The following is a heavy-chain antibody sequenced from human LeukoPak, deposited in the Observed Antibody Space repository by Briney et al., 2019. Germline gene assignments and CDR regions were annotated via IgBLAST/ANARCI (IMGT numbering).Heavy chain of an antibody. CDR1: GFTFSRYP. CDR3: VKAHGADAFDI. CDR2: ISSNGGSA. Sequence: GGSLRLSCSASGFTFSRYPMYWVRQAPGKGLECISAISSNGGSASYAASVKGRFTISRDNSKNTLWLQMSSLRAEDTAVYSRVKAHGADAFDIWGQGTMVTVSS. J-gene: IGHJ3*02. V-gene: IGHV3-64D*06.